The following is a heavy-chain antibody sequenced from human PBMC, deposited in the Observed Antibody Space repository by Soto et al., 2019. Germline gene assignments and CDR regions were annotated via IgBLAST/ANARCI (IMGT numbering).Heavy chain of an antibody. CDR3: TRADVTVTLSVFDP. Sequence: QVQLVESGGGVVQPGRSLGLSCAASGFIFSSYPMHWVRQAPGKGLEWVAVISDDGNTKYYADSVKGRFTISRDKSKNTLYLQMNSLSAEDTAVYYCTRADVTVTLSVFDPWGQGTLVTVSS. D-gene: IGHD4-17*01. CDR2: ISDDGNTK. V-gene: IGHV3-30-3*01. J-gene: IGHJ5*02. CDR1: GFIFSSYP.